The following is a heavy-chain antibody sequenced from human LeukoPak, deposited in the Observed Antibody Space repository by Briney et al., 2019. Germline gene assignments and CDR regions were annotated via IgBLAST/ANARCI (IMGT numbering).Heavy chain of an antibody. CDR3: ARWSGADSWSGYSSYYFDY. V-gene: IGHV4-39*07. J-gene: IGHJ4*02. CDR2: IYYSGST. Sequence: SETLSLTCTVSGGSISSSSYYWGWLRQPPGKGLEWVGSIYYSGSTYYNPSLQSRVTISVDTSKNQFSLKLSSVTAADTAVYYCARWSGADSWSGYSSYYFDYWGQGTLVTVSS. D-gene: IGHD3-3*01. CDR1: GGSISSSSYY.